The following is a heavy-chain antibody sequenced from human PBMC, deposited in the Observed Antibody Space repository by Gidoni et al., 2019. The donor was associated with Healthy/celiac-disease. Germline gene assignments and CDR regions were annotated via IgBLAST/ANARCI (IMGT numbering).Heavy chain of an antibody. J-gene: IGHJ4*02. CDR1: GFTFSSYA. CDR2: ISGSGGST. D-gene: IGHD3-10*01. V-gene: IGHV3-23*01. Sequence: EVQLLESGGGLVQPGGSLRLSCAASGFTFSSYAMSWVRQAPGKGLEWVSAISGSGGSTYYADSVKGRFTIARDKSKNTLYRQMNSLRAEDTAVYYCAKGSGGSGSWDGDYWGQGTLVTVSS. CDR3: AKGSGGSGSWDGDY.